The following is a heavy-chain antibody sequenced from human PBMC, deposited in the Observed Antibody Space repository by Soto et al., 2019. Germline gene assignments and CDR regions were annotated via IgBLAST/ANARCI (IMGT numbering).Heavy chain of an antibody. D-gene: IGHD2-8*01. V-gene: IGHV3-7*05. CDR2: INHDGSEQ. Sequence: PGGSLRLSCAASGFIFSDSWMTWVRQAPGKELEWVANINHDGSEQYYVDSVKGRFTISSDNAKNSLYLQMSSLRVEDTAVYYCARARGNGWFVHWGQGTLVTVSS. J-gene: IGHJ5*02. CDR3: ARARGNGWFVH. CDR1: GFIFSDSW.